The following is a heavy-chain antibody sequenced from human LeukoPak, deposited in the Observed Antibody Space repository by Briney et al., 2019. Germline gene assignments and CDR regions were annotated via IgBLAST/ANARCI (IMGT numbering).Heavy chain of an antibody. CDR2: ISSSSSYI. CDR3: ARAIVVVVADYMDV. Sequence: PGGSLRLSCAASGFTFSSYSMNWVRQAPGKGLEWVSSISSSSSYIYYADSVKGRFTISRDNAKNSLYLQMNSLRAEDTAVYYCARAIVVVVADYMDVWGKGTTVTVSS. D-gene: IGHD2-15*01. CDR1: GFTFSSYS. V-gene: IGHV3-21*01. J-gene: IGHJ6*03.